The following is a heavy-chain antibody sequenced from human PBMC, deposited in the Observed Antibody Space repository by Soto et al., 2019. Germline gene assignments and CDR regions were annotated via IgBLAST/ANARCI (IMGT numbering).Heavy chain of an antibody. CDR1: GFTFSNHW. Sequence: EVQLVESGGGLVQPGGSLRLSCAASGFTFSNHWMHWVRQAPGKGLIWVSRMNSDGSSTTYADSVKGRFTISRDNAKNTLYLQMNSLRAEATAVYYCARDTHYYDTSNYYRTYGMDVWGQGTAV. D-gene: IGHD3-22*01. CDR3: ARDTHYYDTSNYYRTYGMDV. CDR2: MNSDGSST. J-gene: IGHJ6*02. V-gene: IGHV3-74*01.